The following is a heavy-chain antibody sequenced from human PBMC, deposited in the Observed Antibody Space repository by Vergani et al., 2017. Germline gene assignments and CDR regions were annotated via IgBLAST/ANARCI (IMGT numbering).Heavy chain of an antibody. CDR3: ARGTGGITMVRGVYYFDY. D-gene: IGHD3-10*01. J-gene: IGHJ4*02. CDR1: GGSFSGYY. Sequence: QVQLQQWGAGLLKPSETLSLTCAVYGGSFSGYYWSWIRQPPGKGMEWIGSIHFSEYTYYNPSLMTRVTISVDTSQNQFSLKLSSVTAADTAVYYCARGTGGITMVRGVYYFDYWGQGTLVTVSS. CDR2: IHFSEYT. V-gene: IGHV4-34*01.